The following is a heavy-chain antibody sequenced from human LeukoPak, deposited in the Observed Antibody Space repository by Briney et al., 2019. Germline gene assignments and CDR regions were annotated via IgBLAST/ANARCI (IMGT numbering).Heavy chain of an antibody. CDR2: IYYSGST. CDR1: GGSISSGGYY. V-gene: IGHV4-31*03. D-gene: IGHD3-22*01. J-gene: IGHJ5*02. Sequence: SETLSLTCTVSGGSISSGGYYWSWIRQHPGKGLEWIGYIYYSGSTYYNPSLKSRVTISVDTSKNQFSLKLSSVTAADTAVYYCAREVADYDSSGYYSSGNWFDPWGQGTLVTVSS. CDR3: AREVADYDSSGYYSSGNWFDP.